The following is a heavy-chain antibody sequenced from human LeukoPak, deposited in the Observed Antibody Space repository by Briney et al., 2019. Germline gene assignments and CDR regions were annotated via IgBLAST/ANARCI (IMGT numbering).Heavy chain of an antibody. V-gene: IGHV4-39*07. J-gene: IGHJ3*02. CDR1: GGSISSSSYY. CDR3: ARDKMTGGNAFDI. D-gene: IGHD3-9*01. CDR2: IYYSGST. Sequence: PSETLSLTCTVSGGSISSSSYYWGWIRQPPGKGLEWIGSIYYSGSTYYNPSLKSRVTISVDTSKNQFSLKLSSVTAADTAVYYCARDKMTGGNAFDIWGQGTMVTVSS.